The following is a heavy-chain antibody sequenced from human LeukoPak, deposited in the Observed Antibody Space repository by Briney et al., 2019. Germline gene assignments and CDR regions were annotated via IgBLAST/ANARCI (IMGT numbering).Heavy chain of an antibody. V-gene: IGHV4-34*01. Sequence: SETLSLTCAVYGGSFSGYYWSWIRQPPEKGLEWIGEINPSGSTNYNQSLKCRVTISVDTSKNQFSLKLTSVTAADTAVYFCARGGSGPRLLNWGLGTLVSVSS. CDR3: ARGGSGPRLLN. D-gene: IGHD3-10*01. J-gene: IGHJ4*02. CDR2: INPSGST. CDR1: GGSFSGYY.